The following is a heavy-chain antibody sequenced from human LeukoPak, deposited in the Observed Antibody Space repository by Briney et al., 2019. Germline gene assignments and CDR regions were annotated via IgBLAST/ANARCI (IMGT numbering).Heavy chain of an antibody. CDR2: IKNKPDGGIT. J-gene: IGHJ5*02. CDR3: TTVGVATSGFFGP. Sequence: PGGSLRLSCAASGFTFSNAWMTWVRQAPGKGLEWVGRIKNKPDGGITDYAAPVKGRFTISRDDSINTLYLQMNSLKTEDTAFYYCTTVGVATSGFFGPWGQGTLVTVSS. CDR1: GFTFSNAW. D-gene: IGHD5-12*01. V-gene: IGHV3-15*05.